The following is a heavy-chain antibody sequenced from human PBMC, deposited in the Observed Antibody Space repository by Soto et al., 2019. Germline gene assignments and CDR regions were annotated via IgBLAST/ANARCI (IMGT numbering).Heavy chain of an antibody. J-gene: IGHJ4*02. Sequence: SETLSLTCTVSRGSIIRGTNYWGWIRQPPGKGLEWIANIYYSGSTFYNPSLKSRVTISLDTSKNQFSLKLRSVTAADTAVYYCARHEAGWYFDSWGQGTLVTVSS. V-gene: IGHV4-39*01. CDR3: ARHEAGWYFDS. CDR1: RGSIIRGTNY. CDR2: IYYSGST. D-gene: IGHD6-25*01.